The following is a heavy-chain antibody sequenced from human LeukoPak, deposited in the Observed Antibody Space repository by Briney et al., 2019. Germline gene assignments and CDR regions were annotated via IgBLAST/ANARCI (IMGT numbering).Heavy chain of an antibody. CDR3: ARDGGDYGYDY. D-gene: IGHD2-21*02. CDR2: ISSYNGNT. V-gene: IGHV1-18*01. CDR1: GYTFTKYG. Sequence: ASVKVSCKASGYTFTKYGITWVRQAPGQGLEWMGWISSYNGNTNYAQKLQGRVTMTTDTSTSTVYMELRSLRSDDTAVYYCARDGGDYGYDYWGQGTLVTVSS. J-gene: IGHJ4*02.